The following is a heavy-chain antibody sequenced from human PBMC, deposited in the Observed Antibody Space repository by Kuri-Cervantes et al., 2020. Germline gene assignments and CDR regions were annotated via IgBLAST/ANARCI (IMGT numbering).Heavy chain of an antibody. Sequence: GRSLKISCAASGFTFSDYYMSWIRQAPGKGLEWVAVISYDGSNKYYADSVKGRFTISRDNSKNTLYLQMNSLRAEDTAVYYCARDLFGYSRGYGMDVWGQGTTVTVSS. V-gene: IGHV3-30*03. J-gene: IGHJ6*02. CDR1: GFTFSDYY. D-gene: IGHD6-19*01. CDR2: ISYDGSNK. CDR3: ARDLFGYSRGYGMDV.